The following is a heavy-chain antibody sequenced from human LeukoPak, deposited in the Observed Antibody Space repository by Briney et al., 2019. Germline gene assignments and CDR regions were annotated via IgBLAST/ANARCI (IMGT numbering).Heavy chain of an antibody. CDR2: IYASGST. J-gene: IGHJ4*02. V-gene: IGHV4-30-4*01. CDR1: GGSISSGDYW. Sequence: PSETLSLTCTVSVSGGSISSGDYWRSWIRQPPGKGLEWIGYIYASGSTHYKSSLKSRVSISMDPSKNQFSLKLSSVTAADTAVYYCARHSGYERDWGQGTLVTVSS. D-gene: IGHD5-12*01. CDR3: ARHSGYERD.